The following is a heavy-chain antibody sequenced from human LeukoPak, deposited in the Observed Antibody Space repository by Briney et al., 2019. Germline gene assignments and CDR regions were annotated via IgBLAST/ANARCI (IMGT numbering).Heavy chain of an antibody. CDR1: GFTFSSYG. Sequence: PGRSLRLSCAASGFTFSSYGMHWVRQAPGKGLEWVSSIHVSGYADYADSVKGRFTTSRDDSKNTLYLQMNSLRVEDTAVYYCARDPNGNYVGAFDFWGQGTLVTVSS. V-gene: IGHV3-23*01. D-gene: IGHD4-17*01. CDR2: IHVSGYA. J-gene: IGHJ3*01. CDR3: ARDPNGNYVGAFDF.